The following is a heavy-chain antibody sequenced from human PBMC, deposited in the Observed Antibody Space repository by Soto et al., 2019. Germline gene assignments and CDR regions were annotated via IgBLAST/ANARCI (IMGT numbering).Heavy chain of an antibody. CDR1: GFTFSTYS. Sequence: GGSLRLSCAASGFTFSTYSMNWVRQAPGKGLEWVSSISSSSSYIYYTDSVKGRFTISRDNAKNSLYLQMNSLRAEDTAVYYCARYDSSGYYWPYYYYGMDVWGQGTTVTISS. J-gene: IGHJ6*02. CDR3: ARYDSSGYYWPYYYYGMDV. D-gene: IGHD3-22*01. V-gene: IGHV3-21*01. CDR2: ISSSSSYI.